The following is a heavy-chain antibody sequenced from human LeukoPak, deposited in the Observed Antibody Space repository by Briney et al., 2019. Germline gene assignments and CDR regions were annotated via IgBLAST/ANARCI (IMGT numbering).Heavy chain of an antibody. CDR1: GGSISSSSYY. CDR2: IYYSGST. CDR3: ARETYVDGGFDP. Sequence: PSETLSLTCTVSGGSISSSSYYWGWIRQPPGKGLEWIGSIYYSGSTYYNPSLKSRVTISVDTSKNQFSLKLSSVTAADTAVYYCARETYVDGGFDPWCQGTLVTVSS. V-gene: IGHV4-39*07. D-gene: IGHD3-10*02. J-gene: IGHJ5*02.